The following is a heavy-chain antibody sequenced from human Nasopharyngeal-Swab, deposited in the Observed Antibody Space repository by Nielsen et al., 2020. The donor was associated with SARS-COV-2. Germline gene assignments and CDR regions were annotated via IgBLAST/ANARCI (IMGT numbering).Heavy chain of an antibody. CDR2: ISGSGAKT. V-gene: IGHV3-23*01. CDR3: AKQSWGYSYGYYFDY. CDR1: GFSFSNYA. D-gene: IGHD5-18*01. J-gene: IGHJ4*02. Sequence: GGSLRLSCAASGFSFSNYAMTWVRQAPGRGLDWVSAISGSGAKTYYADSVKGRFTISRDNSKNMVYLQMNSLRAEDTAVYYCAKQSWGYSYGYYFDYWGQGTLVTVSS.